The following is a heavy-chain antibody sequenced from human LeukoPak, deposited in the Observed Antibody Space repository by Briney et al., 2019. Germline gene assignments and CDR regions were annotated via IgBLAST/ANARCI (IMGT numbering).Heavy chain of an antibody. Sequence: GRSLRLSCAASGFSFISYEMQWVRQAPGKGLVWVSRINTDGARTSYADSVKGRFTISRDNAKNTLYLQMNSLRAEDTAKYYCARELPREVTLDYWGQGTLVTVSS. CDR3: ARELPREVTLDY. CDR2: INTDGART. D-gene: IGHD2-21*02. J-gene: IGHJ4*02. V-gene: IGHV3-74*01. CDR1: GFSFISYE.